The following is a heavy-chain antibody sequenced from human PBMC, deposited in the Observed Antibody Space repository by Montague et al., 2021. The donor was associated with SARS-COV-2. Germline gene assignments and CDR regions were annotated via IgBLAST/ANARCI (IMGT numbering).Heavy chain of an antibody. V-gene: IGHV4-59*01. Sequence: SETRSLTCSVSGGSTSNYYWTWIRQSPGKGLQWIGYIFYTGSTKFNPSLKSRVFMSLDTSKNHFSLRLSAMTAADTARYYCARAQNICFIANCVNYFDLWGLGALVTVSS. CDR3: ARAQNICFIANCVNYFDL. J-gene: IGHJ4*02. CDR2: IFYTGST. D-gene: IGHD2-15*01. CDR1: GGSTSNYY.